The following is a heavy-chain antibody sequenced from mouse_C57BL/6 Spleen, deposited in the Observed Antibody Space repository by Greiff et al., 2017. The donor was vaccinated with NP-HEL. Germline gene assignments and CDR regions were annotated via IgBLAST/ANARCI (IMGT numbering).Heavy chain of an antibody. J-gene: IGHJ2*01. Sequence: VKLQQPGAELVKPGASVTMSCKASGYTFTSYWITWVKQRPGQGLEWIGDIYPGSGSTNYNQKFKSKATLTVDKYSSTAYMQLSILTSADSAVYYCATLVECYFGDWGHGTTLSVSS. CDR3: ATLVECYFGD. CDR2: IYPGSGST. CDR1: GYTFTSYW. V-gene: IGHV1-55*01.